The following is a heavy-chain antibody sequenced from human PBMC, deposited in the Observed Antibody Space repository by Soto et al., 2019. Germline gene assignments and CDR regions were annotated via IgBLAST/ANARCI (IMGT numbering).Heavy chain of an antibody. CDR3: VTSEGRDGYSFDY. J-gene: IGHJ4*02. CDR2: IIPMFGTP. Sequence: SVKVSCKASGVTFNRQDMRWVRQAPGQGLEWMGGIIPMFGTPHYAEKFQDRVTITADESTGTAYLELSSLTSEDTAVYYCVTSEGRDGYSFDYWGPGTLVTVSS. D-gene: IGHD5-12*01. CDR1: GVTFNRQD. V-gene: IGHV1-69*13.